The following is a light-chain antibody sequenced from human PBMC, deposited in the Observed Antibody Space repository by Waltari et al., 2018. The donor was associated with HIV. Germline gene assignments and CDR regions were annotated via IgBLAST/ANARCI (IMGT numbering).Light chain of an antibody. CDR2: RNN. V-gene: IGLV1-47*01. CDR1: SSDIGSYY. CDR3: ATWDDNLSGVV. Sequence: QSVLTQPPSASGTPGQRVTISCSGSSSDIGSYYVYWFQQLPGTAPKLLIYRNNQRPSGVPDRFSGSKSGTSASLAISWLRSEDEADYYCATWDDNLSGVVFGGGTKLTVL. J-gene: IGLJ2*01.